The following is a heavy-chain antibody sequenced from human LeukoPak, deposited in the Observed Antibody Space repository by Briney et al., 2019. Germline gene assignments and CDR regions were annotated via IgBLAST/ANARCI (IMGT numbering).Heavy chain of an antibody. CDR1: GFTFSSYS. D-gene: IGHD3-10*01. CDR2: ISSSSSYI. V-gene: IGHV3-21*01. CDR3: ARPINYYGSGSYSFDY. J-gene: IGHJ4*02. Sequence: GGSLRLSCAASGFTFSSYSMNWVRPAPGRGLEWVSSISSSSSYIYYADSVKGRFTISRDNAKHSLYLQMNSLRAEDTAVYYCARPINYYGSGSYSFDYWGQGTLVTVSS.